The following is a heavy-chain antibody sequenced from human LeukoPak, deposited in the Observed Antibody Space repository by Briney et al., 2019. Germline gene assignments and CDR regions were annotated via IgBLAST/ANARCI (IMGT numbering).Heavy chain of an antibody. J-gene: IGHJ3*02. V-gene: IGHV3-7*03. CDR3: ATSSILMVTGAFDI. CDR2: IKQDGSEK. D-gene: IGHD5-18*01. CDR1: GFTFSSYW. Sequence: GGSLRLSCAASGFTFSSYWMSWVRQAPGKGLEWVANIKQDGSEKYYVDSVKGRFTISRDNAKNSLYLQMNSLRAEDTAVYYCATSSILMVTGAFDIWGQGTMVTVSS.